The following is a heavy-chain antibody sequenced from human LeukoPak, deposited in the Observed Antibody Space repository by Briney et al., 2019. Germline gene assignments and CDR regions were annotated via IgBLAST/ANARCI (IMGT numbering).Heavy chain of an antibody. D-gene: IGHD5-12*01. V-gene: IGHV3-23*01. CDR2: IIASSGST. Sequence: PGGSLRHSCAASGLSLSNSAMSWVRQAPGKGLEWVSLIIASSGSTFYADSVKGRFTISRDNSKNTLYLQMNSLRAEDTAVYYCAKGAYDYIEMGYFDYWGQGTLVTVSS. J-gene: IGHJ4*02. CDR1: GLSLSNSA. CDR3: AKGAYDYIEMGYFDY.